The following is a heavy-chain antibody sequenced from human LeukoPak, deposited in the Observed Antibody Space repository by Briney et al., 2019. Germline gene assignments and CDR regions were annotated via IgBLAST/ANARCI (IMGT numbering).Heavy chain of an antibody. J-gene: IGHJ4*02. D-gene: IGHD6-19*01. CDR3: AVHSSGWKRFDY. CDR2: IKQDGTEI. V-gene: IGHV3-7*01. Sequence: GGSLRLSCAASGFTFSSYWMTWVRQAPGKGLEWVANIKQDGTEIFCVDSVKGRFTISRDNAENSLYLRMNTLRAEDTAVYYWAVHSSGWKRFDYWGQGTLVTVSS. CDR1: GFTFSSYW.